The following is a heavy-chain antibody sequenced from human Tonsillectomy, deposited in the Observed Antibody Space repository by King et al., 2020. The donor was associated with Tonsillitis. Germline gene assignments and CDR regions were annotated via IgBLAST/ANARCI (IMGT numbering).Heavy chain of an antibody. CDR3: TTGAPYSSGWYGALGY. CDR2: IKSKTDGGTT. V-gene: IGHV3-15*01. J-gene: IGHJ4*02. D-gene: IGHD6-19*01. CDR1: GFTFSNAW. Sequence: VQLVESGGGLVKPGGSLRLSCAASGFTFSNAWMSWVRQAPGKGLEWVGRIKSKTDGGTTDYAAPVKGRFTISRDDSKKTLYLQMNSLKTEDTAVYYCTTGAPYSSGWYGALGYWGQGTLVTVSS.